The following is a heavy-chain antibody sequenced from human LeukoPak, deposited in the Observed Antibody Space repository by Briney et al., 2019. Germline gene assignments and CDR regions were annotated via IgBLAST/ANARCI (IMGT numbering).Heavy chain of an antibody. Sequence: GGSLRLSCAASGFTFDDYAMHWFRQPPGKGLEWVSGISWNSGSITYADSVKGRFTISRDNAKSSLYLQMNSLRPEDTAFYYCAKDWAYSSSYYIFDYWGQGTLVTVSS. CDR3: AKDWAYSSSYYIFDY. J-gene: IGHJ4*02. CDR1: GFTFDDYA. CDR2: ISWNSGSI. D-gene: IGHD1-26*01. V-gene: IGHV3-9*01.